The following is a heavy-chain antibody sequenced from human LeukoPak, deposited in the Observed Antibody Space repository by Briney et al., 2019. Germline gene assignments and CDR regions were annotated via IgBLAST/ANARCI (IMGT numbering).Heavy chain of an antibody. CDR2: ISYDGSNK. V-gene: IGHV3-30*18. J-gene: IGHJ4*02. D-gene: IGHD2-2*01. Sequence: PGGSLRLSCAASGFTFSSYGMHWVRQAPGKGLEWVAVISYDGSNKYYADSVKGRFTISRDNSKNTLYLQMNSLRVEDTAVYYCAKPDIIVVVPAAPDYWGQGTLVTVSS. CDR3: AKPDIIVVVPAAPDY. CDR1: GFTFSSYG.